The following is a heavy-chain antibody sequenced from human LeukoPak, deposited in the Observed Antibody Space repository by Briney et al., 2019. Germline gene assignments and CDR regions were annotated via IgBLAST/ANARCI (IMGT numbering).Heavy chain of an antibody. D-gene: IGHD3-10*01. CDR2: ISAYKGNT. Sequence: ASVKVSCKASGYTFTSDGISWVRQAPGQGLEWMGWISAYKGNTNYAQKLQGRVTMTTDTSTSTAYVELRSLRSDDTAVYYCARDQGPDYGSGSYYKGVDYWGQGTLVTVSS. J-gene: IGHJ4*02. V-gene: IGHV1-18*01. CDR1: GYTFTSDG. CDR3: ARDQGPDYGSGSYYKGVDY.